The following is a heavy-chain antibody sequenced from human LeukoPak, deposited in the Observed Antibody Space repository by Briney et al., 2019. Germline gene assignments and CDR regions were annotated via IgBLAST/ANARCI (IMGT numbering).Heavy chain of an antibody. CDR3: AREYCSGTSCYGYFDY. V-gene: IGHV3-7*01. CDR2: IKQDGSQI. D-gene: IGHD2-2*01. J-gene: IGHJ4*02. Sequence: PGGSLRLSCATSGFTFSSYWMSWVRRAPGKGLEWVANIKQDGSQIFYVDSVKGRFTISRDTAENSLSLQMNSLRAEDTAVYYCAREYCSGTSCYGYFDYWGQGTLVTVSS. CDR1: GFTFSSYW.